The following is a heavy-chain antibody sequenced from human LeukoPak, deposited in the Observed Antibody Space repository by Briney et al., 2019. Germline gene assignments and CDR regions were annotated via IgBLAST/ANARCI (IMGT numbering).Heavy chain of an antibody. D-gene: IGHD3-10*01. CDR2: MNPNRGNT. CDR3: ARGFRMFRGCSDI. Sequence: ASVKVSCTASGYTFTSYDINSLRQATGQGLKWMGWMNPNRGNTGYAQKFQGRVSMNRNTSISTDYMELRRLRSEDTAVYYCARGFRMFRGCSDIWGEGTMVSVS. V-gene: IGHV1-8*01. J-gene: IGHJ3*02. CDR1: GYTFTSYD.